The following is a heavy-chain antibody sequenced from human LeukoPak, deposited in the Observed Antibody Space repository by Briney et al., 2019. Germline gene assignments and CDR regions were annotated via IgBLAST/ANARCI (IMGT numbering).Heavy chain of an antibody. V-gene: IGHV3-15*01. J-gene: IGHJ4*02. CDR3: TTGLRAADTN. CDR1: GFTFSNTW. Sequence: GGSLRLSCAASGFTFSNTWMSWVRQAPGKGLEWVGSIKSKTDGGTTDYAAPVKGRFTISRDDSKNTLYLQMNSLKTEDTAVYYCTTGLRAADTNWSLGTLVTVSS. D-gene: IGHD6-13*01. CDR2: IKSKTDGGTT.